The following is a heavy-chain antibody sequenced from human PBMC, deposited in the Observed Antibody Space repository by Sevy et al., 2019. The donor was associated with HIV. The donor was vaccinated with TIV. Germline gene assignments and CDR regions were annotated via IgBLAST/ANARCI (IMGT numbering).Heavy chain of an antibody. CDR1: GFTFSNYA. CDR3: EKEDDAFDV. V-gene: IGHV3-33*03. Sequence: GGSLRLSCAGSGFTFSNYAMHWVRQAPGKGLECVAGLWSHGRREYYADFAKGRFTISRDNSKNTVYLHMDSLRTDDTAVYYCEKEDDAFDVWGQGTMVTVSS. J-gene: IGHJ3*01. CDR2: LWSHGRRE.